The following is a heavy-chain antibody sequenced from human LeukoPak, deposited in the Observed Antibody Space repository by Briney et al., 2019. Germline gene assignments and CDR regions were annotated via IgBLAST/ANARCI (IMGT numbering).Heavy chain of an antibody. D-gene: IGHD5-12*01. CDR3: ARRRRWLRSYYFDY. CDR2: IIPIFGTA. Sequence: SVTVSCTASGGTFSSYAISWVRQAPGQGLEWMGGIIPIFGTANYAQKFQGRVTITADESTSTAYMELSSLRSEDTAVYYCARRRRWLRSYYFDYWGQGTLVTVSS. V-gene: IGHV1-69*13. J-gene: IGHJ4*02. CDR1: GGTFSSYA.